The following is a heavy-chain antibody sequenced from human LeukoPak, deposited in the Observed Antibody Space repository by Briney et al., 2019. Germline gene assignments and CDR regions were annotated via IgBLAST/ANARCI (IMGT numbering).Heavy chain of an antibody. CDR3: ARGPNYDFWSGYYTNYYYYMDL. V-gene: IGHV3-30*03. Sequence: GGSLRLSCAASGFTFSSYSMNWVRQAPGKGLEWVAVISYDGSNKYYTDSVRGRFTISRDNSKNTLYLQMNSLRAEDTAVYYCARGPNYDFWSGYYTNYYYYMDLWGKGTTVTVSS. CDR1: GFTFSSYS. CDR2: ISYDGSNK. D-gene: IGHD3-3*01. J-gene: IGHJ6*03.